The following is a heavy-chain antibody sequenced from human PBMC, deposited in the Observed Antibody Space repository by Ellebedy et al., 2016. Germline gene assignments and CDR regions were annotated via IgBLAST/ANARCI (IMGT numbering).Heavy chain of an antibody. CDR3: ARGFSSPLAFDI. CDR2: ISSSGSTI. V-gene: IGHV3-11*01. CDR1: GFTFSDYY. J-gene: IGHJ3*02. Sequence: GESLKISXAASGFTFSDYYMSWIRQAPGKGLEWVSYISSSGSTIYYADSVKGRFTISRDNAKNSLYLQMNSLRAEDTAVYYCARGFSSPLAFDIWGQGTMVTVSS. D-gene: IGHD6-13*01.